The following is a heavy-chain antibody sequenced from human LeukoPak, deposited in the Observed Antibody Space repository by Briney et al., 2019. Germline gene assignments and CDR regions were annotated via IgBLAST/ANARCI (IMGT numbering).Heavy chain of an antibody. Sequence: GGSLRLSCAASGFTFDDYGMSWVRQAPGKGLEWVSGINWNGGSTGYADSVKGRFTISRDNAKNSLYLQMNSLRAEDTAVYYCARCGGVTMVRGVNYWGQGTLVTVSS. CDR1: GFTFDDYG. CDR3: ARCGGVTMVRGVNY. D-gene: IGHD3-10*01. CDR2: INWNGGST. J-gene: IGHJ4*02. V-gene: IGHV3-20*04.